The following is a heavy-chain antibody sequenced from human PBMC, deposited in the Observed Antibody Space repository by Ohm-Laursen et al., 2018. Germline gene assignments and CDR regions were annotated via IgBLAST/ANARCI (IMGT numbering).Heavy chain of an antibody. CDR2: IYPGDSDT. D-gene: IGHD6-19*01. CDR1: GYSFTSYW. CDR3: ARQRKAYSSGWSRPDAFDI. V-gene: IGHV5-51*01. J-gene: IGHJ3*02. Sequence: EFLKISCKGSGYSFTSYWIGWVRQMPGKGLEWMGIIYPGDSDTRYSPSFQGQVTISADKSISTAYLQWSSLKASDTAMYYCARQRKAYSSGWSRPDAFDIWGQGTMVTVSS.